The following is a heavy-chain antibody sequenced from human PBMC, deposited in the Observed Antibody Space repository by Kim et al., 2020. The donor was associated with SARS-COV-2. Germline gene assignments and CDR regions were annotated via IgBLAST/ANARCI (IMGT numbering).Heavy chain of an antibody. Sequence: GGSLRLSCAASGFTFSNYSMNWVRQAPGKGLEWVSYISSSSRYIYYADAVKGRFTISRDNAKNSLYLQMNSLRAEDTAVYYCARDGYYYDSSVDYWGQGTLVTVSS. D-gene: IGHD3-22*01. CDR3: ARDGYYYDSSVDY. CDR2: ISSSSRYI. CDR1: GFTFSNYS. V-gene: IGHV3-21*01. J-gene: IGHJ4*02.